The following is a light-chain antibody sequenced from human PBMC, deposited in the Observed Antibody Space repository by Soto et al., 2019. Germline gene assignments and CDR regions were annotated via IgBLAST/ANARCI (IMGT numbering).Light chain of an antibody. V-gene: IGLV2-8*01. CDR2: AVT. CDR1: SSDVGGQNY. Sequence: QSVLTQPHSASGSPGQSVAISCTGTSSDVGGQNYVSWYQQHPGKAPKLIIYAVTERPSGVPDRFSGSKSGNTASLTVSGLQTEDEADYYCSSHAGNNNYVFGTGTKVTVL. CDR3: SSHAGNNNYV. J-gene: IGLJ1*01.